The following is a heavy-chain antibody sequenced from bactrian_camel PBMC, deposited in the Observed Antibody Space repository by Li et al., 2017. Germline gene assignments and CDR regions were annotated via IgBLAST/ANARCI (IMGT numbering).Heavy chain of an antibody. CDR1: SWHISDNC. V-gene: IGHV3S53*01. CDR2: IDTESST. CDR3: GAEVPPHAQRSDNLEAAAMAPLCPTLGY. Sequence: HVQLVESGGGSVQAGGSLRLSCAPSSWHISDNCLAWFRQTPGKEREGVAQIDTESSTAYPNSDLQTRFTASKDNAKNTLYLQMNSLKPEDTAMYYCGAEVPPHAQRSDNLEAAAMAPLCPTLGYWGQGTQVTVS. D-gene: IGHD1*01. J-gene: IGHJ4*01.